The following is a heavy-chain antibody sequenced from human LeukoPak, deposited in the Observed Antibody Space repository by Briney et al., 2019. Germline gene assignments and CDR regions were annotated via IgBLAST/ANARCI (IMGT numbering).Heavy chain of an antibody. CDR1: GFTFSSYE. D-gene: IGHD3-10*02. CDR2: ISSSGSTI. CDR3: AELGITMIGGV. V-gene: IGHV3-48*03. Sequence: GGSLRLSCAASGFTFSSYEMNWVRQAPGKGLEWVSYISSSGSTIYYADSVKGRFTISRDNAENSLYLQMNSLRAEDTAVYYCAELGITMIGGVWGKGTTVTISS. J-gene: IGHJ6*04.